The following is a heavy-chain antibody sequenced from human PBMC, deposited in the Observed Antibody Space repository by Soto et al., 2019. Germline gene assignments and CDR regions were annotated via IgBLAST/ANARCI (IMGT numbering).Heavy chain of an antibody. CDR3: AHRQGLRYFDWFLS. J-gene: IGHJ4*02. V-gene: IGHV2-5*02. Sequence: SGPTLVNPTQTLTLTCTFSGFSLSTSGVGVGWISQPPGKALEWLALIYWDDDKRYSPSLKSRLTITKDTSKNQVVLTMTNMDPVDTATYYCAHRQGLRYFDWFLSWGQGTLVTVSS. CDR2: IYWDDDK. CDR1: GFSLSTSGVG. D-gene: IGHD3-9*01.